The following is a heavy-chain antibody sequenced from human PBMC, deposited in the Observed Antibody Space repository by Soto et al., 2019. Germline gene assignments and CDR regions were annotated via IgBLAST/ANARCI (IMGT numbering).Heavy chain of an antibody. Sequence: QVQLQESGPGLVKPSETLSLTCTVSGGSVSSGSYYWSWIRQPPGKGLEWIGYIYYSGSTNYNPSLKSRVTISVDTSKNQFSLKLSSVTAADTAVYYCARDRRFWTSSDGMDVWGQGTTVTVSS. V-gene: IGHV4-61*01. J-gene: IGHJ6*02. CDR3: ARDRRFWTSSDGMDV. CDR1: GGSVSSGSYY. CDR2: IYYSGST. D-gene: IGHD2-2*01.